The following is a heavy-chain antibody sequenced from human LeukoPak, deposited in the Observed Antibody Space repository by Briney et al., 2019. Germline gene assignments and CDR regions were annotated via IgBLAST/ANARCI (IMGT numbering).Heavy chain of an antibody. CDR3: AKDRLPYSSSWYTDY. CDR2: ISVRSNYI. CDR1: GYTFSSFS. V-gene: IGHV3-21*01. J-gene: IGHJ4*02. D-gene: IGHD6-13*01. Sequence: PGGSLRLSCVASGYTFSSFSINWVRQAPGKGLEWVSSISVRSNYIYYADSVRGRFSISRDDARNSLYLQMDSLRGDDTAVYYCAKDRLPYSSSWYTDYWGQGTLVTVSS.